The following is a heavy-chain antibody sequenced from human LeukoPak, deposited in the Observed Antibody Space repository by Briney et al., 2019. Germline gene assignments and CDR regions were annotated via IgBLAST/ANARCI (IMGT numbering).Heavy chain of an antibody. J-gene: IGHJ4*02. V-gene: IGHV4-34*01. CDR3: ARSYAQDY. Sequence: PSETLSRTCAVYGGSFSGDYWSWIRQPPGKGLKWIGEINHSGSSNYNPSLKRVVTISVDMSKSQFSPKVRSVTAADTAVYYCARSYAQDYWGQGTLVTVSS. CDR1: GGSFSGDY. D-gene: IGHD2-2*01. CDR2: INHSGSS.